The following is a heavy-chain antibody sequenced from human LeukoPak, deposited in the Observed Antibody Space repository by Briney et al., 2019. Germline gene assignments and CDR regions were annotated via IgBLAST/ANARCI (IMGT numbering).Heavy chain of an antibody. Sequence: SETLSLTCTVSGGSISSYYWSWIRQPPWKRLEWIGYIYYSGSTNYNPSLKSRVTISVDTSKNQFSLKLSSVTAADTAVYYCARHGAGELVPSTWYFDYWGQGTLVTVSS. CDR2: IYYSGST. V-gene: IGHV4-59*08. J-gene: IGHJ4*02. CDR3: ARHGAGELVPSTWYFDY. CDR1: GGSISSYY. D-gene: IGHD1-26*01.